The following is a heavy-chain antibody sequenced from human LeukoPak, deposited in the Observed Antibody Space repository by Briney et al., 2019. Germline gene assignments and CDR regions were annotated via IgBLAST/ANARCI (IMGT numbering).Heavy chain of an antibody. CDR2: IIPILGIA. J-gene: IGHJ4*02. Sequence: GSSVKVSCKGSGGTFSSYAISWVRQAPGQGLEWMGRIIPILGIANYAQKFQGRVTITADKSTSTAYMELSSLRSEDTAVYYCARDGDYYDSSGYSILIDYWGQGTLVTVSS. CDR3: ARDGDYYDSSGYSILIDY. V-gene: IGHV1-69*04. CDR1: GGTFSSYA. D-gene: IGHD3-22*01.